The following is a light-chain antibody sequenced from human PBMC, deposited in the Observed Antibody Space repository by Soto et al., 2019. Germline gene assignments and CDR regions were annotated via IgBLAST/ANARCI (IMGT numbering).Light chain of an antibody. Sequence: EIVLTQSPGTLSLSSGERATLSCRASQSVSSSYLAWYQQKPGQAPRLLIYGASSRATGIPDRFSGSGSGTDFTLTISRLEPEDFAVYYCQQYGNSRTFGQGTKVDNK. CDR3: QQYGNSRT. CDR1: QSVSSSY. CDR2: GAS. V-gene: IGKV3-20*01. J-gene: IGKJ1*01.